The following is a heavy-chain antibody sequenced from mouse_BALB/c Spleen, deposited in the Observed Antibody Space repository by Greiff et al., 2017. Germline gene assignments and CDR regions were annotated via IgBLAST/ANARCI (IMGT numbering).Heavy chain of an antibody. CDR2: ISSGSSTI. CDR3: ARSHYLDY. J-gene: IGHJ2*02. V-gene: IGHV5-17*02. Sequence: EVKLVESGGGLVQPGGSRKLSCAASGFTFSSFGMHWVRQAPEKGLEWVAYISSGSSTIYYADTVKGRFTISRDNPKNTLFLQMASLRSEDTAMYYCARSHYLDYWGQGTSVTVSS. CDR1: GFTFSSFG.